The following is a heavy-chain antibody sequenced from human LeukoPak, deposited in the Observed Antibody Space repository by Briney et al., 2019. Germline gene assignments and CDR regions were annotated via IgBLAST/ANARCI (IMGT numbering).Heavy chain of an antibody. J-gene: IGHJ4*02. CDR2: IYDSGST. CDR1: GGPIRGYY. V-gene: IGHV4-59*08. Sequence: PSETLSLICTVSGGPIRGYYWSWLPQPPGKGLEWLGYIYDSGSTNYNPPLKSRVAISVDTSKNQFSLKLSSVTDADSAVYYCARHLDSGTYPLDYWGQGTLVTVSS. D-gene: IGHD1-26*01. CDR3: ARHLDSGTYPLDY.